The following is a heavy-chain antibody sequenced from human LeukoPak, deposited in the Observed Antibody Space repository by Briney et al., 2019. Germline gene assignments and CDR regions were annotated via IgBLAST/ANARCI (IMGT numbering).Heavy chain of an antibody. Sequence: SETLSLICTVSGGSISSYYWNWIRQPAGKGLEWIGRIYTSGSTNYNPSLKSRVTMSVDTSKSQFSLKLSSVTAADTAVYYCARDPQWELLGGAFDIWGQGTMVTVSS. J-gene: IGHJ3*02. CDR1: GGSISSYY. CDR3: ARDPQWELLGGAFDI. V-gene: IGHV4-4*07. CDR2: IYTSGST. D-gene: IGHD1-26*01.